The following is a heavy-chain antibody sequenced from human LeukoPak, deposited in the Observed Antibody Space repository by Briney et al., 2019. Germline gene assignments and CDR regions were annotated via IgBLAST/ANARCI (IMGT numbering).Heavy chain of an antibody. D-gene: IGHD3-9*01. CDR1: GFTFSSYW. Sequence: GGSLRLSCAASGFTFSSYWMHWVRQAPGKGLVWVSRINGDGSRTTYADSVKGRYTISRDNGKNTLYLQMNSLRAEDTAVYYCARGFDWDATMGYWGQGTLVTVSS. CDR2: INGDGSRT. J-gene: IGHJ4*02. CDR3: ARGFDWDATMGY. V-gene: IGHV3-74*01.